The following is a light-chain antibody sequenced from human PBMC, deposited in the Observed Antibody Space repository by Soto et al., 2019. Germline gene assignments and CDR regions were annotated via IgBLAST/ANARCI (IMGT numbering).Light chain of an antibody. Sequence: DIQMTQSPSSVSASVGDRVTITCRASQGVSTWLAWYQQKPGKAPNLLIYTASSLQSGDPSRFSGSGSGTDFTLTINGLQPEDFATYYCQQAASFPITFGQGTRLEIK. V-gene: IGKV1-12*01. CDR1: QGVSTW. CDR3: QQAASFPIT. J-gene: IGKJ5*01. CDR2: TAS.